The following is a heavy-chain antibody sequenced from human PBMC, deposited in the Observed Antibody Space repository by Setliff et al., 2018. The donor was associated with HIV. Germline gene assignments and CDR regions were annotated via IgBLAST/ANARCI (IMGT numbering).Heavy chain of an antibody. Sequence: ASVKVSCKVYGYTLSELSIHWVRQAPGKGLEWMGYFDPQDGETVYAQKFQGRVTLTEDTSTGTAYMELSGLRSEDTAVYYCAGGPGTTSIDYWAQGTLVTVSS. J-gene: IGHJ4*02. CDR1: GYTLSELS. V-gene: IGHV1-24*01. CDR2: FDPQDGET. CDR3: AGGPGTTSIDY. D-gene: IGHD1-26*01.